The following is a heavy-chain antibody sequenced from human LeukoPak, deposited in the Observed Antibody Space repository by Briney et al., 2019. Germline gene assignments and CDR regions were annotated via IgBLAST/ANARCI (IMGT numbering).Heavy chain of an antibody. CDR1: GYTFSKYA. CDR3: ARVGFSKFYHHMDV. V-gene: IGHV1-18*01. D-gene: IGHD4-11*01. Sequence: ASVKVSCKGSGYTFSKYAMNWVRQAPGQGLEWLGWISAYTGDTKYAQNLQGRVNMTTDTSTSTAYMELKSLRSDDTAVYYCARVGFSKFYHHMDVWGKGTTVTVSS. J-gene: IGHJ6*03. CDR2: ISAYTGDT.